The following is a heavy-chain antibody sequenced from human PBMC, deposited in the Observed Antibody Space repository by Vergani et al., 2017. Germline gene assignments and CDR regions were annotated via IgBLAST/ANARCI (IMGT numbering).Heavy chain of an antibody. CDR3: ARHSTVEWLVKLGWIDP. J-gene: IGHJ5*02. V-gene: IGHV4-39*01. CDR2: IYYSGST. D-gene: IGHD6-19*01. Sequence: QLQLQESGPGLVKTSATLSLTCSVSGASIRSSNYYLGWIRQPPGKGLEWIASIYYSGSTYYNPSLKSRVTISVDTSKNQFSLKLSSVTAADTAVYFCARHSTVEWLVKLGWIDPWGQGILVTVSS. CDR1: GASIRSSNYY.